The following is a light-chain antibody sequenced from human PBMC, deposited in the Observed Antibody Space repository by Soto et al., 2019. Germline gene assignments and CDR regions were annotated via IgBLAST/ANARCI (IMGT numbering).Light chain of an antibody. J-gene: IGKJ1*01. Sequence: EIVLTQSPGSLSLSPGEGATLSCRASQSVSSSFFAWYQQKPGQAPSLLIYGASRRATGVRDRFSGSGSGTDFTLSISRLEPEDFAVYYCQQYESSVTFGQGTKVEIK. CDR2: GAS. V-gene: IGKV3-20*01. CDR1: QSVSSSF. CDR3: QQYESSVT.